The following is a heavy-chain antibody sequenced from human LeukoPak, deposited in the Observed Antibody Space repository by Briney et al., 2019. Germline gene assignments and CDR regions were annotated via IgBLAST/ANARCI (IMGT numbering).Heavy chain of an antibody. Sequence: ASVKVSCKASGYTFTGYYMHWVRQAPGQGLERMGWINPNSGGTNYAQKFQGWVTMTRDTSISTAYMELSRLRSDDTAVYYCARAKSGSYFDYWGQGTLVTVSS. CDR1: GYTFTGYY. CDR2: INPNSGGT. V-gene: IGHV1-2*04. D-gene: IGHD1-26*01. J-gene: IGHJ4*02. CDR3: ARAKSGSYFDY.